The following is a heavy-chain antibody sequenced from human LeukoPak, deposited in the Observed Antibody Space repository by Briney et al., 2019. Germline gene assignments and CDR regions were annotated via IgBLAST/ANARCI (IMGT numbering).Heavy chain of an antibody. CDR1: GFTFSSYG. CDR3: AKANWNYGPFDY. D-gene: IGHD1-7*01. V-gene: IGHV3-30*18. J-gene: IGHJ4*02. Sequence: PGGSLRLSCAAPGFTFSSYGMHWVRQAPGKGLEWVAVISYDGSNKYYADSVKGRFTISRDNSKNTLYLQMNSLRAEDTAVYYCAKANWNYGPFDYWGQGTLVTVSS. CDR2: ISYDGSNK.